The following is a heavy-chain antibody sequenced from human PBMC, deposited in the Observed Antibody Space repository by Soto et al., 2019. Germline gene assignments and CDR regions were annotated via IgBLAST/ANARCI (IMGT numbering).Heavy chain of an antibody. V-gene: IGHV3-23*01. J-gene: IGHJ6*02. CDR1: GFTFSSYA. D-gene: IGHD3-3*01. Sequence: LRLSCAASGFTFSSYAMSWVRQGPGKGLEWVSAISGSGGSTYYADSVKGRFTISRDNSKNTLYLQMNSLRAEDTAVYYCAKGITIFGVVITVYYYYGMDVWGQGTTVTVSS. CDR3: AKGITIFGVVITVYYYYGMDV. CDR2: ISGSGGST.